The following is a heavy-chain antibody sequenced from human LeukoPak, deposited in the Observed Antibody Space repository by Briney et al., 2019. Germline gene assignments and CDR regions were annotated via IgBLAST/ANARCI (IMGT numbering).Heavy chain of an antibody. D-gene: IGHD5-12*01. CDR3: ARDPSRFGGYDSEVDY. J-gene: IGHJ4*02. CDR1: GYTFTSYG. V-gene: IGHV1-18*01. Sequence: ASVKVSCKASGYTFTSYGISWVRQAPGQGLEWMGWISAYNGNTNYAQKLQGRVTMTTDTSTSTAYMELRSLRSDDTAVYYCARDPSRFGGYDSEVDYWGQGTLVTVSS. CDR2: ISAYNGNT.